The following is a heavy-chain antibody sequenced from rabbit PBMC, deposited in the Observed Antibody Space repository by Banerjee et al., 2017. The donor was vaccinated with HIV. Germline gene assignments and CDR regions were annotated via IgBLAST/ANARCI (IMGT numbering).Heavy chain of an antibody. CDR2: IVTDSDST. Sequence: RQAPGKGLEWIACIVTDSDSTYYASWVNGRFAISKGTSLNTVDLKMTNLTAADTATYFCGNGRVYAFDPWGPGTLVTVS. J-gene: IGHJ2*01. CDR3: GNGRVYAFDP. V-gene: IGHV1S43*01. D-gene: IGHD3-1*01.